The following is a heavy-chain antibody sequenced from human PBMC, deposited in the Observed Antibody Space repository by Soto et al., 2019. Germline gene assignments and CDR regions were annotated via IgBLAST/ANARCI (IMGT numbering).Heavy chain of an antibody. CDR2: ISAYNGNT. Sequence: QVQLVQSGAEVKKPGASVKVSCKASGYTFTSYGISWVRQAPGQGLEWMGWISAYNGNTNYAQKLQGRVTMTTDTPTSTAYWELGSLGLATRPVNSCRGKGAENAFDIWGQGTRVTFSS. CDR1: GYTFTSYG. CDR3: RGKGAENAFDI. V-gene: IGHV1-18*01. J-gene: IGHJ3*02. D-gene: IGHD3-10*01.